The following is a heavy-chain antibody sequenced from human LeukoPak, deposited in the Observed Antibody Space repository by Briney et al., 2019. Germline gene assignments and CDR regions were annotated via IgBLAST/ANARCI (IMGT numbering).Heavy chain of an antibody. V-gene: IGHV1-2*02. CDR1: GYIFTGYL. J-gene: IGHJ4*01. Sequence: ASVKVSCKASGYIFTGYLMHWMRQAPGQGLEWMGRINPNSGGTNYAQKFQGVVTLTRDASISTAYMELSSLRSDDTAVYYCARGRASEVVSYVDYWGQGTLVTVSS. D-gene: IGHD3-22*01. CDR3: ARGRASEVVSYVDY. CDR2: INPNSGGT.